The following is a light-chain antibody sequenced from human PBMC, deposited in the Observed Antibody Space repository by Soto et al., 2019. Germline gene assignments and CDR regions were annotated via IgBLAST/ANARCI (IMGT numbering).Light chain of an antibody. CDR3: QSYDSSLSGFYV. CDR2: GNS. J-gene: IGLJ1*01. Sequence: QAVRTHSPSVCGAPGHRVTISCTGSSSNIGAGYDVHWYQQLPGTAPKLLIYGNSNRPSGVPDRFSGSKSGTSASLAITGLQAEDEADYYCQSYDSSLSGFYVFGTGTKVTVL. CDR1: SSNIGAGYD. V-gene: IGLV1-40*01.